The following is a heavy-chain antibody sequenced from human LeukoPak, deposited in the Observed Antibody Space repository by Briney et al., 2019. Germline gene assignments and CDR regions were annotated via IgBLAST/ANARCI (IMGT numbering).Heavy chain of an antibody. CDR1: GYSFTSYW. J-gene: IGHJ3*02. Sequence: NPGESLKISCKGSGYSFTSYWISWVRQMPGKGLEWMGRIDPSDSYTNYSPSFQGHVTISADKSISTAYLQWSSLRASDTAMYYCAIHYYGSGGFDAFDIWGQGTMVTVSS. V-gene: IGHV5-10-1*01. D-gene: IGHD3-10*01. CDR2: IDPSDSYT. CDR3: AIHYYGSGGFDAFDI.